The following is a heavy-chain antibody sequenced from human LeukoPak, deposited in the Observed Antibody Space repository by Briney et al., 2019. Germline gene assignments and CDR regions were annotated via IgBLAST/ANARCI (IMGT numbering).Heavy chain of an antibody. D-gene: IGHD2-15*01. J-gene: IGHJ5*02. CDR2: INHSGST. CDR1: GGSFSGYY. V-gene: IGHV4-34*01. CDR3: ARGYCSGGSCWGFDP. Sequence: ASETLSLTCAVYGGSFSGYYWSWIRQPPGKGLEWIGEINHSGSTNYNPSLKSRVTISVDTSKNQFSLKLSSVTAADTAVYYCARGYCSGGSCWGFDPWGQGTLVTVSS.